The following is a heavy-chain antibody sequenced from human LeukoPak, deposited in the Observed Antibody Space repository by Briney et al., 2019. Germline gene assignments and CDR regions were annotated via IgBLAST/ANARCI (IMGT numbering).Heavy chain of an antibody. Sequence: SETLSLTCAVYGGSFSGYYWSWIRQPPGKGLEWIGEINHSGSTNYNPSLKSRVTISVDTSKNQFSLKLSSVTAADTAVYYCARGPSLQWELRPFDYWGQGTLVTVSS. D-gene: IGHD1-26*01. CDR1: GGSFSGYY. V-gene: IGHV4-34*01. CDR2: INHSGST. CDR3: ARGPSLQWELRPFDY. J-gene: IGHJ4*02.